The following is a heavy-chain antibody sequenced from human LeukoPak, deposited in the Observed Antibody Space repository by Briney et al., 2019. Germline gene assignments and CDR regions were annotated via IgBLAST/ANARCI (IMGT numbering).Heavy chain of an antibody. D-gene: IGHD6-13*01. Sequence: SETLSLTCTVSGGSITGYYWTWIRQPAGKGLEWIGRIYTTGNTNYNPSLKSRVTTSVDTSKNQFSLKLSSVTAADTAVYYCARAGSGWYGLADYWGQGTLVTVSS. J-gene: IGHJ4*02. V-gene: IGHV4-4*07. CDR3: ARAGSGWYGLADY. CDR2: IYTTGNT. CDR1: GGSITGYY.